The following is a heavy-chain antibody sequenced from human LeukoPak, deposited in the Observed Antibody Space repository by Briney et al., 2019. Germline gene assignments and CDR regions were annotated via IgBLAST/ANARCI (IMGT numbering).Heavy chain of an antibody. CDR3: ARVVTAGRFDP. CDR1: GGSISSSSYY. V-gene: IGHV4-39*07. CDR2: IYYSGST. J-gene: IGHJ5*02. D-gene: IGHD2-21*02. Sequence: SETLSLTCTVSGGSISSSSYYWGWIRQPPGKGLEWIGSIYYSGSTYYNPSLKSRVTISVDTSKDQFSLKLSSVTAADTAVYYCARVVTAGRFDPWGQGTLVTVSS.